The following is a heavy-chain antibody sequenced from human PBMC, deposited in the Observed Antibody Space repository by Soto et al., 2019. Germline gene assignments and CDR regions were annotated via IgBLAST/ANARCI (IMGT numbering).Heavy chain of an antibody. J-gene: IGHJ6*02. CDR2: ISAYNGNT. D-gene: IGHD3-22*01. CDR1: GYTFTSYG. Sequence: ASVKVSCKASGYTFTSYGISWVRQAPGQGLEWMGWISAYNGNTNYAQKLQGRVTMTTDTSTSTAYMELRSLRSDDTAVYYCARVFYYYDSSGYYSPYYYYGMDVWGQGTTVTVSS. CDR3: ARVFYYYDSSGYYSPYYYYGMDV. V-gene: IGHV1-18*04.